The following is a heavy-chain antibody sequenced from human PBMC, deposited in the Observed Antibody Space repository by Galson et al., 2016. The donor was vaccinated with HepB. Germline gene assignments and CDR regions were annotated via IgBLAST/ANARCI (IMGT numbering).Heavy chain of an antibody. CDR3: VSRGSSKTWRFDY. CDR1: GGSFSAYY. Sequence: SETLSLTCAVSGGSFSAYYWSWIRQPPGKGLEWIGEIDHNGITNYNPSLKSRVAISVGTSKKQFSLKMISVTAADTAVYHCVSRGSSKTWRFDYWGQGSLVAVSS. CDR2: IDHNGIT. J-gene: IGHJ4*02. V-gene: IGHV4-34*01. D-gene: IGHD2/OR15-2a*01.